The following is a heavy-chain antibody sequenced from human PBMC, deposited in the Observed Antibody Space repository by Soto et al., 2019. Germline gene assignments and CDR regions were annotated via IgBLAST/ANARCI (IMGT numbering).Heavy chain of an antibody. CDR2: IYYSGST. J-gene: IGHJ6*02. CDR3: ARDKMVRGAKSSGMDV. Sequence: SETLSLTCTFSCGSISSYYWSWIRQPPGKGLEWIGYIYYSGSTNYNPSLKSRVTISVDTSKNQFSLKLSSVTAADTAVYYCARDKMVRGAKSSGMDVWGQGTTVTVSS. D-gene: IGHD3-10*01. V-gene: IGHV4-59*01. CDR1: CGSISSYY.